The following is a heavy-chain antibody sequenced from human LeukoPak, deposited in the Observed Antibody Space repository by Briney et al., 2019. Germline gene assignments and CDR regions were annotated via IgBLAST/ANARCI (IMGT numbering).Heavy chain of an antibody. D-gene: IGHD1-26*01. J-gene: IGHJ4*02. CDR1: GFTFSSYA. Sequence: GGSLRLSCAASGFTFSSYAMSWVRQAPGKGLEWVSAISGSGGSTYYADSVKGRFTISRDNSKNTLYLQMNSLRAEDTAVFYGAKDREWELPSPFDYWGQGTLVTVSS. CDR2: ISGSGGST. V-gene: IGHV3-23*01. CDR3: AKDREWELPSPFDY.